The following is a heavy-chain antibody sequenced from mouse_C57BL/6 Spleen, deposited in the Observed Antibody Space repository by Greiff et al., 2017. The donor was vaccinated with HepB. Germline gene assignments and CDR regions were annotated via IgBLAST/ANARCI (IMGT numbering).Heavy chain of an antibody. CDR2: IYPGSGST. V-gene: IGHV1-55*01. Sequence: QVHVKQPGAELVKPGASVKMSCKASGYTFTSYWITWVKQRPGQGLEWIGDIYPGSGSTNYNEKFKSKATLTVDTSSSTAYMQLSSLTSEDSAVYYCAREENWDVGFAYWGQGTLVTVSA. J-gene: IGHJ3*01. D-gene: IGHD4-1*01. CDR1: GYTFTSYW. CDR3: AREENWDVGFAY.